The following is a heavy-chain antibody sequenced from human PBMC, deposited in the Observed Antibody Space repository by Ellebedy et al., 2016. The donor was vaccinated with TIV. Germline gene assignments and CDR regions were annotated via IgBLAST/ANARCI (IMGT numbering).Heavy chain of an antibody. CDR2: INPKNGGT. CDR1: GYTFTGYY. D-gene: IGHD2-21*02. V-gene: IGHV1-2*02. CDR3: ARDGACGGDCYGDNY. Sequence: AASVKVSCKASGYTFTGYYIHWVRQAPGQGLEWMGWINPKNGGTNYAQKFQGRVTMTRDTSNSTAYMELSWLRSDDTAVYYCARDGACGGDCYGDNYWGQGSLVTVSS. J-gene: IGHJ4*02.